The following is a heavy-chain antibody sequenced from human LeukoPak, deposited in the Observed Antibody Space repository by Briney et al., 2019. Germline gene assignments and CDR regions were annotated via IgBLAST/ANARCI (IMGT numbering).Heavy chain of an antibody. J-gene: IGHJ4*02. CDR3: NARSSSWYAHDY. CDR2: ISSSSSYI. Sequence: GGSLRLSCAASGFTFSSYSMNWVRQAPGKGLEWVSSISSSSSYIYYADSVKGRFTISRDNAKNSLYLQMNSLRAEDTAVYYCNARSSSWYAHDYWGQGTLVTVSS. D-gene: IGHD6-13*01. V-gene: IGHV3-21*01. CDR1: GFTFSSYS.